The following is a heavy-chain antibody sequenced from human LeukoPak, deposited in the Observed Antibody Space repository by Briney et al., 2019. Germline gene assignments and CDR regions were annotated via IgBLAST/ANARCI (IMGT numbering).Heavy chain of an antibody. CDR1: GFTFSSYE. J-gene: IGHJ4*02. Sequence: GASLRLSCAASGFTFSSYEMNWVRQAPEKGLEWVSYISSSGNTIYYADSVKGRFTISRDNAKNSLYLQMNSLRAEDTAVYYCARMQQLVDFVDYWGQGTLVTVSS. CDR3: ARMQQLVDFVDY. V-gene: IGHV3-48*03. D-gene: IGHD6-13*01. CDR2: ISSSGNTI.